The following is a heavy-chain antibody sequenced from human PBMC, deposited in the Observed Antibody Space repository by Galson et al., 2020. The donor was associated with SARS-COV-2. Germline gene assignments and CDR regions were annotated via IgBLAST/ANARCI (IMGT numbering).Heavy chain of an antibody. V-gene: IGHV3-23*01. D-gene: IGHD3-10*01. CDR3: AKVRSGSGSYYKSNYLDY. CDR2: ISNTGGST. Sequence: GGSLRLSCAGSGFTFSTYGMSWVRQAPGTGLEWISAISNTGGSTYYPNSARGRFTISIDTSALYLLMNSLRADDTAIYYCAKVRSGSGSYYKSNYLDYWGQGTLVTVSS. J-gene: IGHJ4*02. CDR1: GFTFSTYG.